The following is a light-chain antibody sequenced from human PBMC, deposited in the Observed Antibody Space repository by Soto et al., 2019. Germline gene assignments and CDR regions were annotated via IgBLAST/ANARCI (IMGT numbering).Light chain of an antibody. CDR2: SND. J-gene: IGLJ2*01. CDR1: SSNIGSNY. Sequence: QSVLTQPPSASGTSGQRVTISCSGSSSNIGSNYVYWYQQLPGTAPQLLIYSNDQRPSGVPDRFSGSRSGTSASLAISGLRSEDEADYYCAAWDDSLSGDVVFGGGTKLTVL. CDR3: AAWDDSLSGDVV. V-gene: IGLV1-47*02.